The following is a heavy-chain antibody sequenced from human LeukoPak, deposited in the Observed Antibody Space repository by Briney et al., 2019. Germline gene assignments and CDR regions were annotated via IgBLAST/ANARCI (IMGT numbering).Heavy chain of an antibody. D-gene: IGHD5-12*01. CDR3: ARAGGYDLYNWFDP. Sequence: SETLSLTCAVYGGSFSGYYWSWIRQPPGKGLEWIGEINHSGSTNYNPSLKSRVTISVDTSKNQFSLKLSSVTASDTAVYYCARAGGYDLYNWFDPWGQGTLVTVSS. V-gene: IGHV4-34*01. CDR2: INHSGST. J-gene: IGHJ5*02. CDR1: GGSFSGYY.